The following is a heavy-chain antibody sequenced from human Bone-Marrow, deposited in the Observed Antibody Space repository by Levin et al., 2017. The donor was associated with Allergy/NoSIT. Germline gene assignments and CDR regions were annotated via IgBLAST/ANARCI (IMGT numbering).Heavy chain of an antibody. CDR1: GGSISSSSYY. J-gene: IGHJ5*02. D-gene: IGHD3-9*01. CDR2: IYYSGST. Sequence: SETLSLTCTVSGGSISSSSYYWGWIRQPPGKGLEWIGSIYYSGSTYYNPSLKSRVTISVDTSKNQFSLKLSSVTAADTAVYYCARSYYDILTGYLGHLATNWFDPWGQGTLVTVSS. V-gene: IGHV4-39*07. CDR3: ARSYYDILTGYLGHLATNWFDP.